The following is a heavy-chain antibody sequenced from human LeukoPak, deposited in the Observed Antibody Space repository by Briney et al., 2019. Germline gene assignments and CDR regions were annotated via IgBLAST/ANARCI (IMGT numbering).Heavy chain of an antibody. CDR3: ARHSPYYYDGRGLRETRTLKNNNWFDP. J-gene: IGHJ5*02. D-gene: IGHD3-22*01. CDR1: GDSISSSNYY. Sequence: PSETLSLTCTVSGDSISSSNYYWGWIRQSPGKGLEWIGSIYYSGSTYYNPSLKGRVTISVDTSKNQFSLKLSSVSAADTAVYYCARHSPYYYDGRGLRETRTLKNNNWFDPWGQGTLVTVSS. V-gene: IGHV4-39*01. CDR2: IYYSGST.